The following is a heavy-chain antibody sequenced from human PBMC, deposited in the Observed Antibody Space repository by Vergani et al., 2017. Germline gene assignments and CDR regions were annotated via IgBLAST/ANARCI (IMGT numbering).Heavy chain of an antibody. CDR2: INTRTAKP. J-gene: IGHJ6*03. Sequence: QVQLEQSGSELKNPGASVTVSCKASGYTFTTYPMNWVRQAPGQGLEWMGWINTRTAKPTYAQGFTGRFVLSLDTSVSTAYLQISNLKPEDTAVYYCARVLGDPYYYYMDVWGQGTTVTVSS. CDR3: ARVLGDPYYYYMDV. V-gene: IGHV7-4-1*02. CDR1: GYTFTTYP. D-gene: IGHD3-16*01.